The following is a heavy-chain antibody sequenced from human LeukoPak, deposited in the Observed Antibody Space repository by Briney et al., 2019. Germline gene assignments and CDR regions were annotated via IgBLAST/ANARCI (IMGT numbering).Heavy chain of an antibody. CDR2: IKQDGSEK. J-gene: IGHJ4*02. V-gene: IGHV3-7*01. D-gene: IGHD6-13*01. Sequence: GGPLTLFCAPSVFTFSSYWMSWARQAPGKGLEWVANIKQDGSEKYYVDSVKGRFTISRDNAKNSLYLQMNSLRAEDTAVYYCARGAAGIAAAGTFDYWGQGTLVTVYS. CDR3: ARGAAGIAAAGTFDY. CDR1: VFTFSSYW.